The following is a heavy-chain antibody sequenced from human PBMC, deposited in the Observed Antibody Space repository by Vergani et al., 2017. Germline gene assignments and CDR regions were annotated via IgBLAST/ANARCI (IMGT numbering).Heavy chain of an antibody. CDR1: GGSIRSGSYY. CDR2: IYTSGST. D-gene: IGHD2/OR15-2a*01. Sequence: QVQLQESGPGLVKPSQTLSLTCTVSGGSIRSGSYYWSWIRQPAGKGLEWIGRIYTSGSTNYSPSLMSRVTISVDTSKKQFSLKLSSVTTADTAVYYCARDRANFIDYWSQGTLVTVSS. CDR3: ARDRANFIDY. V-gene: IGHV4-61*02. J-gene: IGHJ4*02.